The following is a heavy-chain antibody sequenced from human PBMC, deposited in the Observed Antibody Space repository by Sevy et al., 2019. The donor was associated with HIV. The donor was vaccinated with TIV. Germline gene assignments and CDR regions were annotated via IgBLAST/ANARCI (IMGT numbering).Heavy chain of an antibody. J-gene: IGHJ4*02. Sequence: SETLSLTCTVSGGSISSGDYNWNWIRQPPGKGLEWIGYIYYSGLTYYNPSLKSRITLSVDTSENQFSLTLSSVTAADTAVYYCAGSYSDYSNALAFDYWGQGTLVTVSS. CDR1: GGSISSGDYN. D-gene: IGHD4-4*01. CDR3: AGSYSDYSNALAFDY. CDR2: IYYSGLT. V-gene: IGHV4-30-4*01.